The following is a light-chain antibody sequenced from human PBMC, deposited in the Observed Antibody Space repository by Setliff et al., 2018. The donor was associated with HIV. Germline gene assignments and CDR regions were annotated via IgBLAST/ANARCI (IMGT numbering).Light chain of an antibody. J-gene: IGLJ1*01. CDR3: SSYAITNTLP. CDR1: SSDVGGYNY. Sequence: QSALTQPASVSGSPGQSITISCTGISSDVGGYNYVSWYQQHPGKAPKLIIYEVMNRPSGVSNRFSGSKSGNTASLTISGLQAEDEGDYYCSSYAITNTLPFGTGTKVTVL. CDR2: EVM. V-gene: IGLV2-14*01.